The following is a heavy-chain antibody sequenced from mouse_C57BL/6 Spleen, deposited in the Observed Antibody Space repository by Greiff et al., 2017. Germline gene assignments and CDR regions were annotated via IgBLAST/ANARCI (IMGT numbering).Heavy chain of an antibody. CDR1: GFTFSDYG. J-gene: IGHJ4*01. CDR2: ISSGSSTS. V-gene: IGHV5-17*01. CDR3: AREVTTVVAHYYAMDY. D-gene: IGHD1-1*01. Sequence: EVHLVESGGGLVKPGGSLKLSCAASGFTFSDYGMHWVRQAPEQGLEWVAYISSGSSTSYYADTVKGRFTISRDNAKNTLFLQMTSLRSEDTAMYYCAREVTTVVAHYYAMDYWGQGTSVTVSS.